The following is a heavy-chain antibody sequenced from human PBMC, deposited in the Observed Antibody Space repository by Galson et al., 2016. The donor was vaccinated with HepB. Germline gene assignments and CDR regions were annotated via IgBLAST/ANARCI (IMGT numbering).Heavy chain of an antibody. V-gene: IGHV3-23*01. CDR2: LSGSGYVT. J-gene: IGHJ4*02. Sequence: SLRLSCAASGFTFSNFAMNWVRQAPGKGLEWVSTLSGSGYVTYYADSVKGRFTISRDNSKNTRFLQMNSLRAEDTAVYYCAKLEGQLTDKDYWGQGTLVTVSS. CDR1: GFTFSNFA. D-gene: IGHD1-1*01. CDR3: AKLEGQLTDKDY.